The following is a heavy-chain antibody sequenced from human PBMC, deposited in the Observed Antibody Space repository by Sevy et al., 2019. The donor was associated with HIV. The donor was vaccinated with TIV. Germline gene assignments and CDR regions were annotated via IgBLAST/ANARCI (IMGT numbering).Heavy chain of an antibody. J-gene: IGHJ4*02. V-gene: IGHV1-8*01. CDR3: VFFGSSWSY. CDR1: GYTFSDYD. CDR2: MNPNSGNT. D-gene: IGHD6-13*01. Sequence: ASVKVSCKTSGYTFSDYDINWVRQAAGQGLEWMGWMNPNSGNTGYAEKFQGRGAMTRNTSTSTAFMELSSLRSEDTAVYYCVFFGSSWSYWGQGTLVTVSS.